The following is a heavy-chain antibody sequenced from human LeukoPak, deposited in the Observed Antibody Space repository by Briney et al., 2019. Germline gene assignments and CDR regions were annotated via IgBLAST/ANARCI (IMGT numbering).Heavy chain of an antibody. CDR3: ARAMVRGVIITWGTEY. Sequence: ASVKVSCKASGYTFTSYDINWVRQTTGQGLEWMGWMNPNSGNTGYAQKFQGRVTMTRNTSISTAYMELSSLRSEDTAVYYCARAMVRGVIITWGTEYWGQGTLVTVSS. J-gene: IGHJ4*02. D-gene: IGHD3-10*01. CDR2: MNPNSGNT. CDR1: GYTFTSYD. V-gene: IGHV1-8*01.